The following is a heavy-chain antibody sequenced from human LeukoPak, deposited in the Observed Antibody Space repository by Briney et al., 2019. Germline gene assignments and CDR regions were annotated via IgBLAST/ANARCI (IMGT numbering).Heavy chain of an antibody. CDR3: ARETYSSGWFLDY. CDR1: GGSLSGGDYY. D-gene: IGHD6-19*01. CDR2: IYYSGST. V-gene: IGHV4-30-4*02. Sequence: SETLSLTCTVSGGSLSGGDYYWSWVRQPSGKGLEWIGYIYYSGSTYYNPSLKSRLTISVDTSKNHFSLKLSSVTAADTAVYYCARETYSSGWFLDYWGQGTLVTVSS. J-gene: IGHJ4*02.